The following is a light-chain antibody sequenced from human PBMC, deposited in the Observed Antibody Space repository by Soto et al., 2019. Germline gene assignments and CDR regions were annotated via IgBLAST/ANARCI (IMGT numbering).Light chain of an antibody. CDR3: QQYYSTPGIT. CDR1: QSVLYSSNNKNY. V-gene: IGKV4-1*01. Sequence: DIGMTQSPDSLAVSLGERATINCKSSQSVLYSSNNKNYLAWYQQKPGQPPKLLIYWASTRESGVPDRFSGSGSGTEFSLTISSLQAEDVAVYYCQQYYSTPGITFGQGTRLEIK. J-gene: IGKJ5*01. CDR2: WAS.